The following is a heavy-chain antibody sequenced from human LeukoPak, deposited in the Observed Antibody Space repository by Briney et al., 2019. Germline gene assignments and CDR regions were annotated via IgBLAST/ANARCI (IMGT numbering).Heavy chain of an antibody. CDR2: IYPGGSDT. Sequence: GESLKISCKGSGYSFTSYWIGWVRQMPGKGLEWMGIIYPGGSDTRYSPSFQGQVTISADKSISTAYLQWSSLKASDTAMYYCATYGGYESYYYYGMDVWGQGTTVTVSS. J-gene: IGHJ6*02. CDR3: ATYGGYESYYYYGMDV. V-gene: IGHV5-51*01. D-gene: IGHD5-12*01. CDR1: GYSFTSYW.